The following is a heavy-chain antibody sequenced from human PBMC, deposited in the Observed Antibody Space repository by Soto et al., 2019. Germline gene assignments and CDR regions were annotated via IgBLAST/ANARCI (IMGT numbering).Heavy chain of an antibody. CDR1: SFASDA. J-gene: IGHJ6*02. Sequence: SFASDAIYCVGHSPWNVLEWVSSISSSSISIHYADSVKGRFTVSRDNAKNSLFLRVNSLRAEDTAVYYCPRDRIAAGGSGAAASYYSGSDAWALGTKSTVPS. V-gene: IGHV3-21*01. D-gene: IGHD6-13*01. CDR3: PRDRIAAGGSGAAASYYSGSDA. CDR2: ISSSSISI.